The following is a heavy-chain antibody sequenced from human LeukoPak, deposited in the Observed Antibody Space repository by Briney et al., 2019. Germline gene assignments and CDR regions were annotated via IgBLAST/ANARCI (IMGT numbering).Heavy chain of an antibody. V-gene: IGHV3-66*02. Sequence: GGSLRLSCAASGFTVSSSYISWVRQAPGKGLEWVSVIYSAGSTYYADSVKGRFTISRDSSKNTLYLQLNSLRPEDTAVYYCARDLVAAREDYHYYGSDVWGQGTTVTVS. CDR2: IYSAGST. J-gene: IGHJ6*02. CDR1: GFTVSSSY. D-gene: IGHD2-15*01. CDR3: ARDLVAAREDYHYYGSDV.